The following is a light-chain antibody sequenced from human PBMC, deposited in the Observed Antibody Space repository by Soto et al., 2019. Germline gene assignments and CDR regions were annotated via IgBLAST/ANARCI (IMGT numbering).Light chain of an antibody. CDR3: CSYTSTTRV. J-gene: IGLJ2*01. Sequence: QSALTQPASVSGSPGQSITISCTGASSDVGGYTSVSWYQQHPGKAPKLMIYDVSYRPSGVSNRFSGSKSGNTASLTISGLHAEDEAYYYCCSYTSTTRVFGGGTKLTVL. CDR1: SSDVGGYTS. CDR2: DVS. V-gene: IGLV2-14*01.